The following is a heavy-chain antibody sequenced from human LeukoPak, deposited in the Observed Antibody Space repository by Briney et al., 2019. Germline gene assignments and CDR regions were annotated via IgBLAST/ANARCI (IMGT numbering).Heavy chain of an antibody. Sequence: SGGSLRLSCAASGFTFSSYAMSWVRQAPGKGLEWVSAISGSGGSTYYADSVKGRFTISRDNSKNTLYLQMNSLRAEDTAVYYCAKDKGPFGVVIILDYYYGMDVWGQGTTVTVSS. CDR1: GFTFSSYA. J-gene: IGHJ6*02. D-gene: IGHD3-3*01. CDR2: ISGSGGST. V-gene: IGHV3-23*01. CDR3: AKDKGPFGVVIILDYYYGMDV.